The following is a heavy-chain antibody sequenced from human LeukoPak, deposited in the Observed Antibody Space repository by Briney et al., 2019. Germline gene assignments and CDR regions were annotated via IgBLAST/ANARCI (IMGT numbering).Heavy chain of an antibody. CDR1: GFTFSSYE. CDR3: ARIKWDGHYFDY. J-gene: IGHJ4*02. D-gene: IGHD5-12*01. V-gene: IGHV3-48*03. Sequence: PGGSLRLPCAASGFTFSSYEMNWVRQAPGKGLEWVSYISSSGSTIYYADSVKGRFTISRDNAKNSLYLQMNSLRAEDTAVYYCARIKWDGHYFDYWGQGTLVTVSS. CDR2: ISSSGSTI.